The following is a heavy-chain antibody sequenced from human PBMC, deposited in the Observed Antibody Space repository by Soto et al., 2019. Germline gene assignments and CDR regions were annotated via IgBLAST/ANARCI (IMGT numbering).Heavy chain of an antibody. V-gene: IGHV4-31*03. J-gene: IGHJ6*02. Sequence: PSETLSLTCTVSGGSISSGGYYWSWIRQHPGKGLEWIGYIYYSGSTYYNPSLKSRVTISVGTSKNQFSLKLSSVTAADTAVYYCASLGATGGAYYYGMDVWGQGTTVTVSS. CDR3: ASLGATGGAYYYGMDV. CDR2: IYYSGST. CDR1: GGSISSGGYY. D-gene: IGHD1-26*01.